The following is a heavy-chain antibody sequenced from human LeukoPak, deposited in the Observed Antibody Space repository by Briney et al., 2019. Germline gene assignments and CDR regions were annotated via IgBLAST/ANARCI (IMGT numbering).Heavy chain of an antibody. CDR3: AKEGDHYEFDY. CDR2: ISSSGSTI. D-gene: IGHD2-21*02. CDR1: GFTFSSYE. J-gene: IGHJ4*02. Sequence: QPGGSLRLSCAASGFTFSSYEMNWVRQAPGKGLEWVSYISSSGSTIYYADSVKGRFTISRDNAKNSLYLQMNSLRAEDTAVYYCAKEGDHYEFDYWGQGTLVTVSS. V-gene: IGHV3-48*03.